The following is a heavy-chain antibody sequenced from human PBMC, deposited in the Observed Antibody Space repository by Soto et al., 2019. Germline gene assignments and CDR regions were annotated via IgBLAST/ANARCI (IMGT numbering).Heavy chain of an antibody. V-gene: IGHV3-33*01. Sequence: GVSLRRSCAASRFTFNSYGMHWVRQAPGKGLEWVAVILYGGSNKYYVVSVKGRFTITRDNSKNTVYLQMTSLRAEDTAVYYCARDLYIFGSAYGMDVWGQGTTVTVSS. CDR3: ARDLYIFGSAYGMDV. J-gene: IGHJ6*02. D-gene: IGHD3-3*02. CDR2: ILYGGSNK. CDR1: RFTFNSYG.